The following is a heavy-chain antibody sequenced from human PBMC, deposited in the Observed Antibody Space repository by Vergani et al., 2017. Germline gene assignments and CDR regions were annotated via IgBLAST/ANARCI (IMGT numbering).Heavy chain of an antibody. Sequence: QVQLQESGPGLVKPSQTLSLTCTVSGGSISSGGYYWSWIRQQPGKGLEWIGYIYYSGSTYYNPSLKSRVTISVDTSKNQFSLKLSSVTAADTAVYYCARHDFRIAAAGTVWYFDLWGRGTLVTVSS. D-gene: IGHD6-13*01. CDR2: IYYSGST. J-gene: IGHJ2*01. CDR3: ARHDFRIAAAGTVWYFDL. V-gene: IGHV4-31*03. CDR1: GGSISSGGYY.